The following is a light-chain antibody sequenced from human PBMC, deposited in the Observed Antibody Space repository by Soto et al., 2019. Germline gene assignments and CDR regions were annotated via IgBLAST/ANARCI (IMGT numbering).Light chain of an antibody. V-gene: IGKV3-20*01. J-gene: IGKJ1*01. CDR2: GAS. CDR3: QQYGSSPGT. CDR1: QSVSSSY. Sequence: EIVLTQSPGTLSLSPGERATLSCRASQSVSSSYLAWYQQKPGLAPRLLIYGASSRATGIPDRFSGSVAGTDFTLTISRLEPEDFAVYYCQQYGSSPGTFGQGTKVEIK.